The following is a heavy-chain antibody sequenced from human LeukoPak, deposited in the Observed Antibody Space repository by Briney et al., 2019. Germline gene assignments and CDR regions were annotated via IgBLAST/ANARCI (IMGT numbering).Heavy chain of an antibody. D-gene: IGHD2-2*01. Sequence: GGSLRLSCAVSGFTFSTYKMHWVRQAPGKGLEWVSYISSSGTPIYYADSVKGRFTISRDKSKNTVYLQMNSLRDEDAAVYYCARAYCTTSSCLLGFDIWGQGTKVTVSS. CDR2: ISSSGTPI. CDR3: ARAYCTTSSCLLGFDI. J-gene: IGHJ3*02. CDR1: GFTFSTYK. V-gene: IGHV3-48*02.